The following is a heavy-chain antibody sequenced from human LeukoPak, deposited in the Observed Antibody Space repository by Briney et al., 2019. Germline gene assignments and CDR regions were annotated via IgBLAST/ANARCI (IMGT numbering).Heavy chain of an antibody. CDR1: GFTFSTYA. Sequence: GSLRLSCAASGFTFSTYAMSWVRQAPGKGPEWVSGISGSGSRTYYADSVKGRFIISRDNDENTLYLQMHSLRADDTAVYYCAKDRVPDGIWSLDYWGQGSLVTVSS. J-gene: IGHJ4*02. D-gene: IGHD2-15*01. CDR3: AKDRVPDGIWSLDY. V-gene: IGHV3-23*01. CDR2: ISGSGSRT.